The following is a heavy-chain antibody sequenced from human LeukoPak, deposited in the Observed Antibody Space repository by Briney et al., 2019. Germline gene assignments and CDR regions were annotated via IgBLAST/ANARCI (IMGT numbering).Heavy chain of an antibody. CDR1: DFTFTTYA. V-gene: IGHV3-21*01. D-gene: IGHD1-1*01. CDR2: ISSSSSYI. CDR3: AKDFSVVHTNWFDP. J-gene: IGHJ5*02. Sequence: GGSLRLSCAASDFTFTTYAMTWVRQAPGKGLEWVSSISSSSSYIYYADSVKGRFTISRDNAKNSLYLQMNNLGAADTALYYCAKDFSVVHTNWFDPWGQGALVTVSS.